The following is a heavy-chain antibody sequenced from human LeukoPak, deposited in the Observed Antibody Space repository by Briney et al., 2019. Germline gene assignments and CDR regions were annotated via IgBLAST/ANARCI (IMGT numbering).Heavy chain of an antibody. CDR1: GASISRYF. D-gene: IGHD5-18*01. CDR3: ARGDGYKSTLFDY. CDR2: ISSGGST. J-gene: IGHJ4*02. V-gene: IGHV4-59*01. Sequence: KPSETLSLTCTVSGASISRYFWNWIRQPPGKELEWIGYISSGGSTNYNPSLKSRVTISIDTSKNQFSLKLTSATAADTAIYYCARGDGYKSTLFDYWGQGTLVTVSS.